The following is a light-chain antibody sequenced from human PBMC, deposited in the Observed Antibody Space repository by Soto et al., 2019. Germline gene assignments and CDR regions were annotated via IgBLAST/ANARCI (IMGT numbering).Light chain of an antibody. Sequence: QSVLTQPASVSGSPGQSITISCTGSSSDIGSYNLVSWYQQHPGKAPKLMIYEGSKRPSGASNRFSGSKSGNTASLTISGLQAEDEADYYCSSYTSSSTLVFGGGTKLTVL. CDR1: SSDIGSYNL. CDR2: EGS. CDR3: SSYTSSSTLV. J-gene: IGLJ2*01. V-gene: IGLV2-14*02.